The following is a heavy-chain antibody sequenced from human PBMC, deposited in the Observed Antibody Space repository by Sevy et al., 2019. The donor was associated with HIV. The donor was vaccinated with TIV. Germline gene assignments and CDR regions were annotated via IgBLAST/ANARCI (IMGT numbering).Heavy chain of an antibody. CDR2: ISYDGSNK. CDR3: ARTVGLRLGELSFDY. Sequence: GGSLRLSCAASGFTFSSYAMHWVRQAPGKGLEWVAVISYDGSNKYYADSVKGRFTISRDNSKNTLYLQMNGLRAEDTAVYYCARTVGLRLGELSFDYWGQGTLVTVSS. J-gene: IGHJ4*02. V-gene: IGHV3-30-3*01. D-gene: IGHD3-16*02. CDR1: GFTFSSYA.